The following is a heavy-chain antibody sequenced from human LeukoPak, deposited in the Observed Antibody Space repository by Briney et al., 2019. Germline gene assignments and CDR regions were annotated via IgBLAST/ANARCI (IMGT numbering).Heavy chain of an antibody. Sequence: GGSLRLSCAASGFTFSSYCMQWVRQAPGKGLEWVAVISYDGSNKYYADSVKGRFTISRDNSKNTLYLQMNSLRAEDTAVYYCAKDRRGVAASDNWFDPWGQGTLVTVSS. V-gene: IGHV3-30*18. J-gene: IGHJ5*02. CDR1: GFTFSSYC. CDR3: AKDRRGVAASDNWFDP. D-gene: IGHD2-15*01. CDR2: ISYDGSNK.